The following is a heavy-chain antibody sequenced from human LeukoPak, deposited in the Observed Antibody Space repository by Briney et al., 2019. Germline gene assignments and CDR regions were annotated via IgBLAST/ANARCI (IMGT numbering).Heavy chain of an antibody. V-gene: IGHV1-18*01. CDR3: ARGLGSSTSRAHGEAFDY. J-gene: IGHJ4*02. Sequence: ASVKVSCKASGYTFTSYGISWVRQAPGQGLEWMGWISAYNGNTNYAQKLQGRVTMTTDTSTSTAYMELRSLRSDDTAVYYCARGLGSSTSRAHGEAFDYWGQGTLVTVSS. D-gene: IGHD2-2*01. CDR2: ISAYNGNT. CDR1: GYTFTSYG.